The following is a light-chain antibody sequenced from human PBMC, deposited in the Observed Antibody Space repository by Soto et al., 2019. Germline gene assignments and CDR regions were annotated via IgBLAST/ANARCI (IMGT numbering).Light chain of an antibody. J-gene: IGLJ1*01. V-gene: IGLV1-40*01. CDR2: GNS. CDR3: QSYDSSLRGLV. Sequence: QSVLTQPPSVSGAPGQRVTISCTGSSSNIGAGYDVHWYQQLPGTAPKLLIYGNSNRPSGVPDRFSGSKSGTSASLAITGLQADDEADYYCQSYDSSLRGLVFGTGTKVTVL. CDR1: SSNIGAGYD.